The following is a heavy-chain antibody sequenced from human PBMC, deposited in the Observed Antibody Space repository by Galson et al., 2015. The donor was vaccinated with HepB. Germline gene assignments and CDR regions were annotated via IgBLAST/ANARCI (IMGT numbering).Heavy chain of an antibody. V-gene: IGHV3-23*01. Sequence: SLRLSCAASGFTFRSYAMSWVRRAPGKGLEWVSGISGTGGDTFYVDSVKGRFTISRDNFQNTLYLQMNSLRVEDTAVYYCAKATLDGVVVVVATSDYFCHGMDVWGQGTTVTVS. CDR3: AKATLDGVVVVVATSDYFCHGMDV. J-gene: IGHJ6*02. CDR2: ISGTGGDT. D-gene: IGHD2-15*01. CDR1: GFTFRSYA.